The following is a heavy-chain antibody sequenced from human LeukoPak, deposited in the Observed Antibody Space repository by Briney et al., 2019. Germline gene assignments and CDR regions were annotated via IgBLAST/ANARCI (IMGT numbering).Heavy chain of an antibody. CDR1: GFTFSSYG. CDR3: ATLPPFDY. J-gene: IGHJ4*02. V-gene: IGHV3-30*02. Sequence: PGGSLRLSCAASGFTFSSYGVNWVRQAPGKGLEWVAFIRYDGSNKYYADSVKGRFTISRDNSKNTLYLQMNSLRAEDTAVYYCATLPPFDYWGQGTLVTVSS. CDR2: IRYDGSNK.